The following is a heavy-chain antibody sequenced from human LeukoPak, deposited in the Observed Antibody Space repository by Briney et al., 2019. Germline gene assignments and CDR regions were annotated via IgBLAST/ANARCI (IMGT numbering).Heavy chain of an antibody. CDR1: GYSFTSYW. CDR3: ARDRPQDAFDI. Sequence: GESLKISCKGSGYSFTSYWIGWVRQMPGKGLEWMAIIYPGDSDTRYSPSFQGQVTISADKSISTAYLQWSSLKASDTAMYFCARDRPQDAFDIWGQGTVVTVSS. V-gene: IGHV5-51*01. CDR2: IYPGDSDT. J-gene: IGHJ3*02.